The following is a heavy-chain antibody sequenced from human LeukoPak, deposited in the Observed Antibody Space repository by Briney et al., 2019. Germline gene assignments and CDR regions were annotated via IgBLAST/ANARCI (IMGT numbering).Heavy chain of an antibody. J-gene: IGHJ6*02. V-gene: IGHV3-23*01. CDR3: AKDQIVVVPAAILNGMDV. CDR1: GFTFSSYA. D-gene: IGHD2-2*01. CDR2: ISGSGGST. Sequence: PGGSLRLSCAASGFTFSSYAMSWVRQAPGKGLEWVSAISGSGGSTYYADSVKGRFTISRDNSKNTLYLQMNSLGAEDTAVYYCAKDQIVVVPAAILNGMDVWGQGTTVTVSS.